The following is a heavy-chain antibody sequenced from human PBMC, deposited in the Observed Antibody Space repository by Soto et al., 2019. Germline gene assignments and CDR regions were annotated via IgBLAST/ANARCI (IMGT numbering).Heavy chain of an antibody. CDR1: GGSISSGGYY. Sequence: QVQLQESGPGLVKPSQTLSLTCTVSGGSISSGGYYWSWIRQHPGRGLEWIGYIYYSGSTYYNPSLNSRVTISVDKSKNQFSLKLSSVTAADTAVYYCARDGGMIESMDVWGQGTTVTVSS. J-gene: IGHJ6*02. V-gene: IGHV4-31*03. CDR2: IYYSGST. D-gene: IGHD3-22*01. CDR3: ARDGGMIESMDV.